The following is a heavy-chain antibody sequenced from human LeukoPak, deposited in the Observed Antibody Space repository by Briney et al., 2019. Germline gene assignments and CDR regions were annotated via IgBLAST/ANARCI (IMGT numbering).Heavy chain of an antibody. CDR3: ANVPDTAMVTGLFDY. CDR2: ISYDGSNK. Sequence: PGGSLRLSCAASGFTFSSYGMNWVRQAPGKGLEWVAVISYDGSNKYYADSVKGRFTISRDNSKNTLYLQMNSLRAEDTAVYYCANVPDTAMVTGLFDYWGQGTLVTVSS. J-gene: IGHJ4*02. CDR1: GFTFSSYG. V-gene: IGHV3-30*18. D-gene: IGHD5-18*01.